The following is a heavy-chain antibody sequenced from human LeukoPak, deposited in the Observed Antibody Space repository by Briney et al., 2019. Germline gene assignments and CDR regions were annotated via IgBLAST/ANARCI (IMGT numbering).Heavy chain of an antibody. J-gene: IGHJ4*02. CDR2: IYYRGST. Sequence: PSETLSLTCTVSGGSISGSSYYWGWIRQPPGKGLEWIGYIYYRGSTNYNPSLKSRVSMSIDTSKSHFSLKLSSLTAADTAVYYCAGDRLGIPPDYWGQGTLVTVSS. D-gene: IGHD6-6*01. CDR3: AGDRLGIPPDY. CDR1: GGSISGSSYY. V-gene: IGHV4-61*03.